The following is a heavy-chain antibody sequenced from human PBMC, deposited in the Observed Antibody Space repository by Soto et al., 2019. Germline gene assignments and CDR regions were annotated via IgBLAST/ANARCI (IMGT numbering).Heavy chain of an antibody. Sequence: GGSLRLSCAASGFTFDDYTMHWVRQAPGKGLEWVSLISWDGGSTYYADSVKGRFTISRDNSKNSLYLQMNSLRTEDTALYYCAKDIRSSTHLIYYYYGMDVWGQGTTVTVSS. D-gene: IGHD6-13*01. CDR1: GFTFDDYT. V-gene: IGHV3-43*01. CDR3: AKDIRSSTHLIYYYYGMDV. CDR2: ISWDGGST. J-gene: IGHJ6*02.